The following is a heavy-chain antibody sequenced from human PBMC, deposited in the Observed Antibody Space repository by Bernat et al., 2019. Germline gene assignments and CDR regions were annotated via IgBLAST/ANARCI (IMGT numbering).Heavy chain of an antibody. CDR1: RFTFSTYG. CDR3: ARGRGAVSDGDYGMGDFDI. CDR2: IWYDGTNK. D-gene: IGHD4-17*01. Sequence: QVQLVESGGGVVQPGRSLRLSCAASRFTFSTYGMHWVRQAPGKGLEWVAVIWYDGTNKGYADSVEGRVKISRDNSKNTLDLQMGRLRAEDTAVYYCARGRGAVSDGDYGMGDFDIWGQGTMVTVSS. J-gene: IGHJ3*02. V-gene: IGHV3-33*01.